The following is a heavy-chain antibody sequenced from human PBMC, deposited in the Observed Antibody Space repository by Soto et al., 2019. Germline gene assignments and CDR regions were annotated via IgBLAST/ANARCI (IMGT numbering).Heavy chain of an antibody. CDR3: ARQSLDCSGGSCYTYYFDY. D-gene: IGHD2-15*01. Sequence: SETLSLTCTVSAVSISSYYWSWIRQPPGKGLEWIGYIYYSGSTNYNPSLKSRVTISVDTSKNQSSLKLSSVTAADTAVYYCARQSLDCSGGSCYTYYFDYWGQGTLVTVSS. CDR2: IYYSGST. J-gene: IGHJ4*02. V-gene: IGHV4-59*08. CDR1: AVSISSYY.